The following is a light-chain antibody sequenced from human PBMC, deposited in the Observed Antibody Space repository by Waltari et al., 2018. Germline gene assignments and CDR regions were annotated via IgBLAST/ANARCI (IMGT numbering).Light chain of an antibody. CDR1: SPNTGSQP. CDR2: NNT. V-gene: IGLV1-44*01. CDR3: STWDGSLTGVV. Sequence: QSVLPQPPSASGTPGQTGTISCSGSSPNTGSQPVNWYQHLPGTAPKLLIYNNTQRPSGVPDRFSGSKSGTSASLALSGLQSDDEAHYYCSTWDGSLTGVVFGGGTKLTVL. J-gene: IGLJ3*02.